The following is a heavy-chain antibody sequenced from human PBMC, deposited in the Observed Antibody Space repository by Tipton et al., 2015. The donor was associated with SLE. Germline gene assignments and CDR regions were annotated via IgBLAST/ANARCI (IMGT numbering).Heavy chain of an antibody. V-gene: IGHV3-48*03. CDR2: ISSSGSTI. CDR3: ARVARLAAAAGHFDY. D-gene: IGHD6-13*01. Sequence: SLRLSCAASGFTFSSYAMNWVRQAPGKGLEWVSYISSSGSTIYYADSVKGRFTISRDNAKNSLYLQMNSLRAEDTAVYYCARVARLAAAAGHFDYWGQGTLVTVSS. J-gene: IGHJ4*02. CDR1: GFTFSSYA.